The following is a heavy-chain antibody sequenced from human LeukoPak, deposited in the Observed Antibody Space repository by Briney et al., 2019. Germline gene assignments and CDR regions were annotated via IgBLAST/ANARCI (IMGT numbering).Heavy chain of an antibody. CDR2: ISAYNGNT. CDR1: GYTFTSYG. V-gene: IGHV1-18*01. CDR3: ARGGLLSDGLEG. Sequence: ASVKVSCKASGYTFTSYGFTWVRQAPGQGHEWMGWISAYNGNTNYAQKFQGRVTMTTDTSTSTVSMELRSLRSDDTAVYYCARGGLLSDGLEGWGLGTSVTVSS. J-gene: IGHJ6*02.